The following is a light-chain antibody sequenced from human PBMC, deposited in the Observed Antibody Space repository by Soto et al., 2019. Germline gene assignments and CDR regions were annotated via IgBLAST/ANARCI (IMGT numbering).Light chain of an antibody. J-gene: IGKJ2*01. Sequence: EVVVTQSPATLSVSPGERVTLSCRASQSVDSDVAWFQHKPGQAPRLLIYGASTRAAGIPGRFSGSGYETDFTFTISSLEPEDAATYFCQQYNTWVRGTFGQGTKLAIK. CDR2: GAS. V-gene: IGKV3-15*01. CDR3: QQYNTWVRGT. CDR1: QSVDSD.